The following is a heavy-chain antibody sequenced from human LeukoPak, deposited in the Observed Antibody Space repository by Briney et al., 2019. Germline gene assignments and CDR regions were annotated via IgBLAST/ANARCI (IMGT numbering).Heavy chain of an antibody. V-gene: IGHV3-7*01. CDR3: AGEGYGDYEGDY. Sequence: GGSLRLSCAASGFTFSSYWMSWVRQAPGRGLEWVANIKQDGSEKYYVDSVKGRFTISRDNAKNSLYLQMNSLRAEDTAVYYCAGEGYGDYEGDYWGQGTLVTVSS. CDR2: IKQDGSEK. CDR1: GFTFSSYW. D-gene: IGHD4-17*01. J-gene: IGHJ4*02.